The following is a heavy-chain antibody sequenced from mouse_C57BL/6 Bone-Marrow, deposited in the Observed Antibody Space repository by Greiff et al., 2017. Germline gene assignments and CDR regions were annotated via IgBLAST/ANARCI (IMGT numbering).Heavy chain of an antibody. V-gene: IGHV5-4*03. CDR2: LSDGGSYT. J-gene: IGHJ3*01. D-gene: IGHD1-1*01. Sequence: DVMLVESGGGLVKPGGSLKLSCAASGFTFSSYAMSWVRQTPEKRLEWVATLSDGGSYTYYPDNVKGRFTISRDNAKNNLYLQMSHLKSEDTAMYYWARGPYYYGSTPFAYWGQGTLVTVSA. CDR1: GFTFSSYA. CDR3: ARGPYYYGSTPFAY.